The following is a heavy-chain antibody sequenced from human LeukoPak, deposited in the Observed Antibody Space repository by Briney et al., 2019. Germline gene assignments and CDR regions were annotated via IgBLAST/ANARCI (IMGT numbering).Heavy chain of an antibody. Sequence: PSETLSLTCTVSGGAIIGYYWSWARQPPGKGLEWIGHIYFSGSTSYNPSLKSRVTISVDIPNNQFSLTLTSVTAADTAVYYCASLPGIAVAAYWYFDLWGRGTLVTVSS. D-gene: IGHD6-19*01. J-gene: IGHJ2*01. CDR2: IYFSGST. CDR1: GGAIIGYY. V-gene: IGHV4-59*01. CDR3: ASLPGIAVAAYWYFDL.